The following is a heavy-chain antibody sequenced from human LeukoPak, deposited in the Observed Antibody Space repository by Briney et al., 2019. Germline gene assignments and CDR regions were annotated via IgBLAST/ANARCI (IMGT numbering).Heavy chain of an antibody. CDR1: GFTFSYYS. V-gene: IGHV3-21*01. J-gene: IGHJ6*03. D-gene: IGHD6-13*01. Sequence: GGSLRLSCAASGFTFSYYSMNWVRQAPGRGLEWVSCISSSSSLIFYSDAVRGRFTISRDNAKNLLYLHMNSLRVEDTAVYYCAKVDRGDYSSSPVPYYNYYMNVWGKGTTVTVSS. CDR2: ISSSSSLI. CDR3: AKVDRGDYSSSPVPYYNYYMNV.